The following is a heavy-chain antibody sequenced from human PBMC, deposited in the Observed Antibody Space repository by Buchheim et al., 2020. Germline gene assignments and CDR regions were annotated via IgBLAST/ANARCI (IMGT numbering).Heavy chain of an antibody. J-gene: IGHJ4*02. D-gene: IGHD3-9*01. CDR3: ATTSYYEISTGYQYYLDH. V-gene: IGHV3-15*01. Sequence: EVYLVESGGGLVKPGGSLRLSCGASGFTFTYASMSWVRQAPGKGLEWVGRIKRKVDGGTTDYAAPVKGRFTISRDDSKNMLYLQMNTLRTEDTAVYFCATTSYYEISTGYQYYLDHWGQGTL. CDR1: GFTFTYAS. CDR2: IKRKVDGGTT.